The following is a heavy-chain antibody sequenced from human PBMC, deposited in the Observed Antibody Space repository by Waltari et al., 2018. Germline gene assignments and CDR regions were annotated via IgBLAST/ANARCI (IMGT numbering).Heavy chain of an antibody. J-gene: IGHJ4*02. CDR1: GGSFSGYY. D-gene: IGHD6-19*01. V-gene: IGHV4-34*01. CDR3: ARRAGSGWFDY. Sequence: QVQLQQWGAGLLKPSETLSLTCAVYGGSFSGYYWSWIRQPPGKGLEWIGEINHSGSTNYNPSLKSRVTISADKSISTAYLQWSSLKASDTAMYYCARRAGSGWFDYWGQGTLVTVSS. CDR2: INHSGST.